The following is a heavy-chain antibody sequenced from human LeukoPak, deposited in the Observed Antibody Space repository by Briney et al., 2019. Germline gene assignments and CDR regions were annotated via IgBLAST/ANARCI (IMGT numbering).Heavy chain of an antibody. CDR3: ARDLSSSSFDY. V-gene: IGHV4-61*02. D-gene: IGHD6-6*01. CDR1: GGSISSGGYY. CDR2: IYTSGST. J-gene: IGHJ4*02. Sequence: SETLSLTCTVSGGSISSGGYYWSWIRQPAGKGLEWIGRIYTSGSTNYNPSLKSRVTISVDTSKNQFSLKLSSVTAADTAVYYCARDLSSSSFDYWGQGTLVTVSS.